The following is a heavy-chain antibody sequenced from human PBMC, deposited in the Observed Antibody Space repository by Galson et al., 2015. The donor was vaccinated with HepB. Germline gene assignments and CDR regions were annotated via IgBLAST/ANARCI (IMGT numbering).Heavy chain of an antibody. Sequence: ETLSLTCTVSGGSISSYYWSWIRQPPGKGLEWIGYIYYSGSTNYNPSLKSRVTISVDTSKNQFSLKLSSVTAADTAVYYCARAIVLYSSGWERSYYYGMDVWGQGTTVTVSS. D-gene: IGHD6-19*01. CDR2: IYYSGST. J-gene: IGHJ6*02. CDR3: ARAIVLYSSGWERSYYYGMDV. V-gene: IGHV4-59*01. CDR1: GGSISSYY.